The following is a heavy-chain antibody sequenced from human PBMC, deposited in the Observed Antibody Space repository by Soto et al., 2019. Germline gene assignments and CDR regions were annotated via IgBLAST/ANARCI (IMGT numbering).Heavy chain of an antibody. CDR2: MFYSALT. CDR1: GYSVTSSDYY. Sequence: PSETLSLTCSVSGYSVTSSDYYWAWIRQPPGKGLEWIESMFYSALTYYNPSLKSRVTLSVDTSKNQFSVRLNSVTAADTAVYYCAPLSVSLSGPYGIHVWGQGTTVTVSS. CDR3: APLSVSLSGPYGIHV. J-gene: IGHJ6*02. V-gene: IGHV4-39*01. D-gene: IGHD2-15*01.